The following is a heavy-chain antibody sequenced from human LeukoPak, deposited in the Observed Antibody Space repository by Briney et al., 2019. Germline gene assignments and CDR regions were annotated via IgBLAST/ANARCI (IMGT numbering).Heavy chain of an antibody. D-gene: IGHD3-10*01. CDR2: ISYDGSNK. CDR1: GFTFSSYG. CDR3: AKDALHYYGSGSYDY. J-gene: IGHJ4*02. V-gene: IGHV3-30*18. Sequence: PGRSVRLSCAASGFTFSSYGMHWVRQAPGKGLEWVAVISYDGSNKYYADSVKGRFTISRDNSKNTLYLQMNSLRAEDTAVYYCAKDALHYYGSGSYDYWGQGTLVTVSS.